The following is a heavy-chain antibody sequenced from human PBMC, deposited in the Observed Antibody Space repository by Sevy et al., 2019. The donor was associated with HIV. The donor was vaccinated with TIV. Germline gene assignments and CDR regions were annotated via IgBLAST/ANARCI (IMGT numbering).Heavy chain of an antibody. CDR2: IWYDGSNN. CDR3: AKSGRKVVAGTTNYFDS. J-gene: IGHJ4*02. Sequence: GGSLRLSCAASGFPFSTYAMHWVRQAPGKGLEWVAVIWYDGSNNYHADSVKGRFTISRDNSKNTLYLQMDSLRAADTAVYYCAKSGRKVVAGTTNYFDSWGQGTLVTVSS. CDR1: GFPFSTYA. D-gene: IGHD6-19*01. V-gene: IGHV3-33*06.